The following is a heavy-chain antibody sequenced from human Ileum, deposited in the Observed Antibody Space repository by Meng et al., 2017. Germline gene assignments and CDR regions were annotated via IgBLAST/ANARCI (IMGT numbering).Heavy chain of an antibody. D-gene: IGHD3-22*01. CDR2: MYFSGST. V-gene: IGHV4-61*01. Sequence: QVQLQESGPGLWRPSETLSLTCTSSGGSVNTGSYYWSWIRQPPGKGLEWIGYMYFSGSTKYNASLKSRVSISVDTSKKQFSLNLTSVTAADTAVYYCARGHYDKYFDSWGQGTLVTVSS. J-gene: IGHJ4*02. CDR3: ARGHYDKYFDS. CDR1: GGSVNTGSYY.